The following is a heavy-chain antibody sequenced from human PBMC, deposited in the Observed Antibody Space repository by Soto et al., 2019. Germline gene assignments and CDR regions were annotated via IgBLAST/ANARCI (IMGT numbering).Heavy chain of an antibody. J-gene: IGHJ4*02. D-gene: IGHD6-19*01. V-gene: IGHV3-7*01. CDR1: GFTFSSYW. Sequence: EVQLVESGGDLVQPGGSLRLSCAASGFTFSSYWMTWVRQAPGKGLEWVASINEDGDKKYYLDSVKGRFTISRDNAQNSLYLQMNSLSAEDTAVVYCARHSRSRGSFWGQGTLVTVSS. CDR3: ARHSRSRGSF. CDR2: INEDGDKK.